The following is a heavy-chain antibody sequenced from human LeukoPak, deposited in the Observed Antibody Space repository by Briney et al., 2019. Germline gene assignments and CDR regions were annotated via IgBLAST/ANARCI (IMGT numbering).Heavy chain of an antibody. CDR2: INHSGST. CDR1: GGSFSGYY. Sequence: SETLSHTCAVYGGSFSGYYWSWIRQPPGKGLEWIGEINHSGSTNYNPSLKSRVTISVDTSKNQFSLKLSSVTAADTAVYYCARFTPPGPGYCSGGSCYDPNYFDYWGQGTLVTVSS. V-gene: IGHV4-34*01. CDR3: ARFTPPGPGYCSGGSCYDPNYFDY. D-gene: IGHD2-15*01. J-gene: IGHJ4*02.